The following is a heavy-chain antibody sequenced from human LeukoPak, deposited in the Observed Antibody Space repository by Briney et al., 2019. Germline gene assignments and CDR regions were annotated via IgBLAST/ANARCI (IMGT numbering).Heavy chain of an antibody. V-gene: IGHV1-18*01. CDR2: ISAYNGNT. Sequence: ASVKVSCKASGYTFTSYGISWVRQAPGQGLEWMGWISAYNGNTNYAQKLQGRVTMTTDTSTSTAYMELRSLRSDDTAVYYCARADSSGWYDTAEYFQHWGQGTLVTVSS. D-gene: IGHD6-19*01. CDR3: ARADSSGWYDTAEYFQH. CDR1: GYTFTSYG. J-gene: IGHJ1*01.